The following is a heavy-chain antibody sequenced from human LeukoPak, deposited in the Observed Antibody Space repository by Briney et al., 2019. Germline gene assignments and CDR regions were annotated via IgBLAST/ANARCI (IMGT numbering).Heavy chain of an antibody. CDR2: ISSSSSYI. Sequence: PGGSLRLSCAASGFTFSSYSMNWVRQAPGKGLEWVSSISSSSSYIYYADSVKGRFTISGDNAKNSLYLQMNSLRAEDTAVYYCARARGAADAFDIWGQGTMVTVSS. V-gene: IGHV3-21*01. CDR1: GFTFSSYS. D-gene: IGHD2-15*01. CDR3: ARARGAADAFDI. J-gene: IGHJ3*02.